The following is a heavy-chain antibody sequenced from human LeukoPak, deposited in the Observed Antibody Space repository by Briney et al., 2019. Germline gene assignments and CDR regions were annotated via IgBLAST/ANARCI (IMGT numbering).Heavy chain of an antibody. V-gene: IGHV3-7*01. J-gene: IGHJ4*02. D-gene: IGHD6-19*01. CDR3: ASDSGWSPFDY. Sequence: GGSLRLSCAASGFTFSSYWMSWVRQAPGKGLEGVANIKQDGSEKYYVDSVKGRFTISRDNAKNSLYLQMNSLRAEDTAVYYCASDSGWSPFDYWGQGTLVTVSS. CDR1: GFTFSSYW. CDR2: IKQDGSEK.